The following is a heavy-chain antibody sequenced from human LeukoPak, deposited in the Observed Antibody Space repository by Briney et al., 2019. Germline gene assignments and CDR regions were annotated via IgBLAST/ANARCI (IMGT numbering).Heavy chain of an antibody. J-gene: IGHJ4*02. CDR1: GFTFSSYD. Sequence: PGGSLRLSCAASGFTFSSYDMHWVRHATGKGLEWVSAIGTAGDPYYPGSVKGRFNISRENAKNSLYLQMNSLRAGDTAVYYCARVSSSSGAYDYWGQGTLVTVSS. D-gene: IGHD6-6*01. CDR3: ARVSSSSGAYDY. V-gene: IGHV3-13*05. CDR2: IGTAGDP.